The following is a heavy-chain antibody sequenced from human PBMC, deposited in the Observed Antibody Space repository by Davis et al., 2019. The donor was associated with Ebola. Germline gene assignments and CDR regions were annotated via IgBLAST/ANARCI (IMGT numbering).Heavy chain of an antibody. CDR1: GGSISSSSYY. CDR3: ARDREDIVVVPAAQTVWYFDL. D-gene: IGHD2-2*01. V-gene: IGHV4-39*07. CDR2: IYYSGST. J-gene: IGHJ2*01. Sequence: MPSETLSLTCTVSGGSISSSSYYWDWIRQPPGKGLEWIGSIYYSGSTYYNPSLKSRVTISVDTSKNQFFLKLSSVTAADTAVYYRARDREDIVVVPAAQTVWYFDLWGRGTLVTVSS.